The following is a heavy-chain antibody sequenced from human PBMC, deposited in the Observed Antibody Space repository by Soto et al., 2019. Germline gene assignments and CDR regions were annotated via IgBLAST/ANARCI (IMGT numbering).Heavy chain of an antibody. D-gene: IGHD3-10*01. CDR1: GFTFNNYI. J-gene: IGHJ4*02. Sequence: QVQLVESGGGVVQPGRSLRLSCAASGFTFNNYILHWVRQAPGKGLEWVAMILHDGNNKYYADSVKGRFTISRDNSKSTLYLQMNSLTTEDTAIYYCARDDEDGSYCDLGYWGQGTLVTVSS. CDR2: ILHDGNNK. CDR3: ARDDEDGSYCDLGY. V-gene: IGHV3-30-3*01.